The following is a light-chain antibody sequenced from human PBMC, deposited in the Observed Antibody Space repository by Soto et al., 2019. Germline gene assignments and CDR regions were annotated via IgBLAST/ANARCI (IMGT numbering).Light chain of an antibody. V-gene: IGKV3-20*01. CDR2: GAS. J-gene: IGKJ3*01. CDR3: QQYGVSPLT. Sequence: EIVLTQSPGTLSLSPGQRATLSCRASQSLSSSFLAWYQQKPGQAPRLIIYGASSRAAGIPDRFSGSGSGTDFTLTISSLEPEDFAVYYCQQYGVSPLTFGPGTKVEIK. CDR1: QSLSSSF.